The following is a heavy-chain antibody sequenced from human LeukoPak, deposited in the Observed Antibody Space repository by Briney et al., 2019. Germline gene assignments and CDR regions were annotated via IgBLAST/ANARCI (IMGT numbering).Heavy chain of an antibody. Sequence: PSETLSLTCAVYGGSFSGYYWSWIRQPPGKGLEWIGEINHSGSTNYNPSLKSRVTISVDTSKNQFSLKLSSVTAADTAVYYCASAPRGSYTGYWGQGTLVTVSS. V-gene: IGHV4-34*01. CDR2: INHSGST. J-gene: IGHJ4*02. CDR3: ASAPRGSYTGY. CDR1: GGSFSGYY. D-gene: IGHD1-26*01.